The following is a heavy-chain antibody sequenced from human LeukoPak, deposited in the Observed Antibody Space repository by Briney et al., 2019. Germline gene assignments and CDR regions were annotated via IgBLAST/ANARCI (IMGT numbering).Heavy chain of an antibody. J-gene: IGHJ4*02. D-gene: IGHD4-23*01. CDR1: GGSISSGGYF. Sequence: SETLSLTCTVSGGSISSGGYFWSWIRQHPGKGLEWIGYIYYGGSAYYNLSLKSRVTISVDTSENQFSLNLSSVTAADTAVYYCASERYGANPYFDSWGQGTLVTVSS. CDR3: ASERYGANPYFDS. V-gene: IGHV4-31*03. CDR2: IYYGGSA.